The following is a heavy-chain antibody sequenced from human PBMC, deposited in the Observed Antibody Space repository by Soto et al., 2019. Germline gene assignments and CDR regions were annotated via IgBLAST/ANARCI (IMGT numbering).Heavy chain of an antibody. CDR1: GGTFSSYT. D-gene: IGHD6-6*01. J-gene: IGHJ4*02. CDR2: IIPILGIA. V-gene: IGHV1-69*02. Sequence: QVQLVQSGAEVKKPGSSVKVSCKASGGTFSSYTISWVRQAPGQGLEWMGRIIPILGIANYAQKFQGRVTITADKSTSTAYKELSSLRSEDTAVYYCARCSIAARPYFVYWGQGTLVTVSS. CDR3: ARCSIAARPYFVY.